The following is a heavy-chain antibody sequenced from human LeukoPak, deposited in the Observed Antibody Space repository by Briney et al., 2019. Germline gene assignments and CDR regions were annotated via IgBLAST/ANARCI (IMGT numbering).Heavy chain of an antibody. CDR2: IKQDGSEK. D-gene: IGHD1-14*01. J-gene: IGHJ4*02. CDR3: ARNQRRLDY. Sequence: PGGSLRLSCAASGFTFSSYSMNWVRQAPGKGLELVANIKQDGSEKYYVDSVKGRFTISRDNAKNSLYLQMNSLRAEDTAVYYCARNQRRLDYWGQGTLVTVSS. V-gene: IGHV3-7*01. CDR1: GFTFSSYS.